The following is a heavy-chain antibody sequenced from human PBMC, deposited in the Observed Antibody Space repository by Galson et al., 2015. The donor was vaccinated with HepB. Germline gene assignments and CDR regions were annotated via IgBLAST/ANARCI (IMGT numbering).Heavy chain of an antibody. Sequence: CAISGDSVSSNSAAWNWIRQSPSRGLEWLGRTYYRSKWYNDYAVSMKSRITINPDTSKNQFSLQLNSVTPEDTAVYYCARGVVGARTNYYYYGMDVWGQGTTVTVSS. D-gene: IGHD3-10*01. J-gene: IGHJ6*02. V-gene: IGHV6-1*01. CDR3: ARGVVGARTNYYYYGMDV. CDR2: TYYRSKWYN. CDR1: GDSVSSNSAA.